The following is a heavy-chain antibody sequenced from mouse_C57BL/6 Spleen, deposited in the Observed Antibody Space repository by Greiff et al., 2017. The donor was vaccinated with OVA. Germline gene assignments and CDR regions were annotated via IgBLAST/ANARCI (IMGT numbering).Heavy chain of an antibody. CDR3: ARSIYYDPSPVAY. CDR2: INPSNGGT. Sequence: VQLQQPGTELVKPGASVKLSCKASGYTFTSYWMHWVKQRPGQGLEWIGNINPSNGGTNYNEKFKGKATLTVAKSSSTAYMQLSSLTSEDSAVYYCARSIYYDPSPVAYWGQGTLVTVSA. J-gene: IGHJ3*01. CDR1: GYTFTSYW. D-gene: IGHD2-4*01. V-gene: IGHV1-53*01.